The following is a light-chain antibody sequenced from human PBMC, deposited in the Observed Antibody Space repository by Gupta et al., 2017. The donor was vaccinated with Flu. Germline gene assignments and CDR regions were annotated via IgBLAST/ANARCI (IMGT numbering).Light chain of an antibody. Sequence: SYALTQPPSVSVAPGQTASITRGGNDIRYKSVFWYQHKPGQAPVLVVYDDRDRPSGIPVRFSGSKSGNTATLTISRVEAGDEADYYCQVWDSPSDHYVFGSGTTVTVL. CDR1: DIRYKS. CDR3: QVWDSPSDHYV. CDR2: DDR. V-gene: IGLV3-21*02. J-gene: IGLJ1*01.